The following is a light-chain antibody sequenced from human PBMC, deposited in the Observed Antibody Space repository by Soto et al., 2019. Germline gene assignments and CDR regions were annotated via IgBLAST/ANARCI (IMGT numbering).Light chain of an antibody. CDR3: AAGDDSLSGDV. CDR2: KNN. V-gene: IGLV1-47*01. J-gene: IGLJ1*01. CDR1: SSNIGSNY. Sequence: QSVLTQPPSASGTPGQRVTISCSGSSSNIGSNYVYWYQQLPGTDPKLLLYKNNQRPSGVPDRFSGSKSGTSASLVISGLRYEEEADYYCAAGDDSLSGDVFGTGTKLTVL.